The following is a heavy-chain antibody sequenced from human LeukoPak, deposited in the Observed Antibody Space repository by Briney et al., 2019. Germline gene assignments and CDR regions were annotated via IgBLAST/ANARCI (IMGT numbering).Heavy chain of an antibody. J-gene: IGHJ4*02. CDR2: IHYSGSA. CDR3: ARLAQQFDY. Sequence: SETLSLTCTVSGGSISGTTYYCVWIRQPPGKGLEWIGSIHYSGSAYFNPSLKSRVTISVDTTKNQFSLKMSSVTTADTAVYYCARLAQQFDYWGQGTLVTVSS. V-gene: IGHV4-39*01. CDR1: GGSISGTTYY.